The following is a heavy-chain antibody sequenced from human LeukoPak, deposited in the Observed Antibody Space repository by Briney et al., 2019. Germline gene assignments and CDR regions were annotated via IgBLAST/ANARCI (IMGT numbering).Heavy chain of an antibody. V-gene: IGHV3-66*01. CDR2: IYTNDNT. D-gene: IGHD3-22*01. Sequence: GGSLRLSCVVSGLTVSRNYMNWVRQAPGKGLEWVSVIYTNDNTHYADSVKGRFTISRDNSKNTLYLQMNSLRAEDTAVYYCARDTDYDSPLGYWGQGTLVTVSS. J-gene: IGHJ4*02. CDR1: GLTVSRNY. CDR3: ARDTDYDSPLGY.